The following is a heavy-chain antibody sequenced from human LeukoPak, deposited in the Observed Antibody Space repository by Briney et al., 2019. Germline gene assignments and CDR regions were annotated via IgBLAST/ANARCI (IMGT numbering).Heavy chain of an antibody. V-gene: IGHV3-33*01. CDR3: ARYYGSGRGYYGPDV. Sequence: PGRSLRLSCAASGFTFSTYGMHWVRQAPGKGLEWVAVIYYDGSDSYYGDSVKGRFTISRDNSKNTLYLQMNSLRAEDTAVYYCARYYGSGRGYYGPDVWGQGTTVTVSS. D-gene: IGHD3-10*01. CDR1: GFTFSTYG. J-gene: IGHJ6*02. CDR2: IYYDGSDS.